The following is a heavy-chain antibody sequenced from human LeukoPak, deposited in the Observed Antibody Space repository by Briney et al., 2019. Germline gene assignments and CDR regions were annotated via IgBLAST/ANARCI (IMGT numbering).Heavy chain of an antibody. V-gene: IGHV3-23*01. J-gene: IGHJ4*02. Sequence: PGGSLRLSCAASGFTYSTYAMSWVRQAPGKGLEWVSAISGSGVSTYYADSVKGRFTVSRDNSKNTLYPQMSSLRAEDTAVYYCAKDERNWNYNLASQTYDWGQGTLVTVSS. D-gene: IGHD1-7*01. CDR3: AKDERNWNYNLASQTYD. CDR2: ISGSGVST. CDR1: GFTYSTYA.